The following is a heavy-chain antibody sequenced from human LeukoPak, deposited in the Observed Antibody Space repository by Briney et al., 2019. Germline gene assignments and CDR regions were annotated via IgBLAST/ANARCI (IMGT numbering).Heavy chain of an antibody. Sequence: SETLSLTCAVYGGSFSGYYWSWIRQPPGKGLECIGEINHSGSTNYNPSLKSRVTISVDTPKNQFSLKLSSVTAADTAVYYCARGTTFDYWGQGTLVTVSS. CDR2: INHSGST. CDR3: ARGTTFDY. CDR1: GGSFSGYY. J-gene: IGHJ4*02. D-gene: IGHD1-1*01. V-gene: IGHV4-34*01.